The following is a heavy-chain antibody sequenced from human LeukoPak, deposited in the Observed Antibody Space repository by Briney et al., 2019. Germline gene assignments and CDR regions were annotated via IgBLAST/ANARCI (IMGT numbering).Heavy chain of an antibody. Sequence: SETLSLTCAVYGGSFSGYYWSWIRQPPGKGLEWIGEINHSGSTNYNPSLKSRVTISVDTSKNQFSLKLSSVTAADTAVYYCASHKGFWGQGTLVTVSS. J-gene: IGHJ4*02. CDR3: ASHKGF. CDR1: GGSFSGYY. V-gene: IGHV4-34*01. CDR2: INHSGST.